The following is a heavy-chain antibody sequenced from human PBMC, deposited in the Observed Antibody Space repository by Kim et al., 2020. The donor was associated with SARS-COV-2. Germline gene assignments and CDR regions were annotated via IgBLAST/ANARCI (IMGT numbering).Heavy chain of an antibody. J-gene: IGHJ6*02. CDR1: GGSISSSNW. V-gene: IGHV4-4*02. CDR3: ARAMVRGVIMHGMDV. Sequence: SETLSLTCAVSGGSISSSNWWCWVRQPPGKGPEWIGEIYHSGSTNYNPSLKSRVTISVDKSKNQFSLKLSSVTAADTAVYYCARAMVRGVIMHGMDVWGQGTTVTVSS. D-gene: IGHD3-10*01. CDR2: IYHSGST.